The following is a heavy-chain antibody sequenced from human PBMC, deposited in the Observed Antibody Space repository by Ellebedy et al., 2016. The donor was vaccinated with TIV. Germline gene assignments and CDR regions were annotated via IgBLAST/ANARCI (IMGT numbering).Heavy chain of an antibody. J-gene: IGHJ4*02. CDR2: ISYDGSNK. D-gene: IGHD2-2*01. Sequence: PGGSLTLSCAASGFTFSSYAMHWVRQAPGKGLEWVAVISYDGSNKYYADSVKGRFTISRDNSKNTLYLQMNSLRAEDTAVYYCARDFCSSTSCYAGYWGQGTLVTVSS. CDR1: GFTFSSYA. CDR3: ARDFCSSTSCYAGY. V-gene: IGHV3-30*01.